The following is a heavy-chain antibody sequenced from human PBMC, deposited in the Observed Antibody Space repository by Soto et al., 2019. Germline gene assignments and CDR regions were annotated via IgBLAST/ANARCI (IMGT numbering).Heavy chain of an antibody. V-gene: IGHV4-61*08. Sequence: SETLSLTCTVSGGSISSGDYYWSWIRQPPGKGLEWIGYIYYSGSTNYNPSLKSRVTISVDTSKNQFSLKLSSVTAADTAVYYCARDGRKTSNYYYYGMDAWGQGTTVTVSS. D-gene: IGHD2-2*01. CDR1: GGSISSGDYY. CDR2: IYYSGST. CDR3: ARDGRKTSNYYYYGMDA. J-gene: IGHJ6*02.